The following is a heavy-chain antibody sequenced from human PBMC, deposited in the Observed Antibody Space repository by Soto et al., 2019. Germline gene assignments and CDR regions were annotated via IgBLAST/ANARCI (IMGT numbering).Heavy chain of an antibody. CDR3: ASDSYYYRSRTKCFDI. Sequence: SQTLSLTCVISGDSVSSNSAAWNWIRQSPSRGLEWLGRTYYRSKWYNDYAVSVKSRITINPDTSKNQFSLQLNSVTPEDTAVYYCASDSYYYRSRTKCFDICGQATMVTV. D-gene: IGHD3-10*01. J-gene: IGHJ3*02. CDR1: GDSVSSNSAA. CDR2: TYYRSKWYN. V-gene: IGHV6-1*01.